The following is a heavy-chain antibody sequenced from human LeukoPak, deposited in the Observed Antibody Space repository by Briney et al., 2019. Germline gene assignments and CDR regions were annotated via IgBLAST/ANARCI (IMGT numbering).Heavy chain of an antibody. CDR1: AFTFDDYA. J-gene: IGHJ4*02. Sequence: GGSLRLSCAASAFTFDDYAMHWVRQAPGKGLEWVSLISGDGGSTYYADSVKGRFTISRDNSKNSLYLQMNSLRTEDTALYYFPKDGVRFNPSTGLDYWGQGTLVTVSS. V-gene: IGHV3-43*02. D-gene: IGHD3-16*01. CDR3: PKDGVRFNPSTGLDY. CDR2: ISGDGGST.